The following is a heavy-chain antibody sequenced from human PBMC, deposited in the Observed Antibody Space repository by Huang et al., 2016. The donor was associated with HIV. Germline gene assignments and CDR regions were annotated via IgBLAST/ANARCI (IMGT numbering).Heavy chain of an antibody. Sequence: EVQLVESGGGLVQPGRSLRLSCAASGFTFDDYAMHWVRQAPGNGLEWVSGMSWKSGSIGYADSVKGRFTISRDNAKNSLYLQMNSLRAEDTALYYCAKDRLLYYYDSSGYIDYWGQGTLVTVSS. J-gene: IGHJ4*02. CDR2: MSWKSGSI. V-gene: IGHV3-9*01. D-gene: IGHD3-22*01. CDR1: GFTFDDYA. CDR3: AKDRLLYYYDSSGYIDY.